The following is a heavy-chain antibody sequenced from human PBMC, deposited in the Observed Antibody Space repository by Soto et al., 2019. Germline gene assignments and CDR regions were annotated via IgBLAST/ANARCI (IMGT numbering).Heavy chain of an antibody. D-gene: IGHD6-13*01. CDR2: ISGSGATT. CDR3: AKSFSSNWYDYFDY. Sequence: GGSLRLSCAASGITFIADAMSWVRQTPGKGLEWVSAISGSGATTYYADSVKGRFTISRDKSKNTLYLQMNSLRAEDTALYYCAKSFSSNWYDYFDYWGQGSLVTVSS. V-gene: IGHV3-23*01. CDR1: GITFIADA. J-gene: IGHJ4*02.